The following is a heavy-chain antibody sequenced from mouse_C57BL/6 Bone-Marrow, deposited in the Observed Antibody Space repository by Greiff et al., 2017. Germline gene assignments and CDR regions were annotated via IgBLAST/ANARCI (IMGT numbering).Heavy chain of an antibody. V-gene: IGHV1-50*01. Sequence: VQLQQPGAELVKPGASVKLSCKASGYTFTSYWMQWVKQRPGQGLEWIGEIDPSDSYTNYNQKFKGKATLTVDTSSSTAYMQLSSLTSEDSAVYYCARSNSFSWFAYWGQGTLVTVSA. J-gene: IGHJ3*01. CDR3: ARSNSFSWFAY. CDR2: IDPSDSYT. CDR1: GYTFTSYW.